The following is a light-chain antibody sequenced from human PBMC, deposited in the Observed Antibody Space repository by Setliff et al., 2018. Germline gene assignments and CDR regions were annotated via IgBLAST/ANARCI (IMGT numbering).Light chain of an antibody. CDR1: DSDVGGSNL. CDR3: SSYSSSNIPFV. Sequence: QSVLTQPASVSGSPGQSITISCTGTDSDVGGSNLVSWYQQHPGKAPKFMIYDVSNRPSGVSNRFSGSKSGNTASLTISGLQAEDEADYYCSSYSSSNIPFVFGTGTKGTVL. V-gene: IGLV2-14*03. J-gene: IGLJ1*01. CDR2: DVS.